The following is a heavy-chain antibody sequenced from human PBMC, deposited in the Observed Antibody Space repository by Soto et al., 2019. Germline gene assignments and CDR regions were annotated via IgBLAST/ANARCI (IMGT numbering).Heavy chain of an antibody. CDR3: ARGPSYSDSYFDL. Sequence: LRLSCAASEFTCSNYAMHWVSQAPGKGLQWLAVISYDGDNKYYADSVEGRFTISRDNSKNTVYLQMNSLRLEDTAVYYCARGPSYSDSYFDLWGQGTLVTVSS. J-gene: IGHJ4*02. CDR2: ISYDGDNK. V-gene: IGHV3-30*04. CDR1: EFTCSNYA. D-gene: IGHD4-17*01.